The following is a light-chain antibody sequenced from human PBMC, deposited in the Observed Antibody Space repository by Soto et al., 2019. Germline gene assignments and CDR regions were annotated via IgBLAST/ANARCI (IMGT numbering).Light chain of an antibody. CDR1: QSISNW. CDR2: AAS. Sequence: DIQMTQSPSTLSASVGDRVIITCRAIQSISNWLAWYQQKPGKAPELLIYAASTLQSGVPSRFSGSGSGTDFTLTISCLQSEDFATYYCQQYYSFPRTFGQGTKVDIK. J-gene: IGKJ1*01. V-gene: IGKV1-5*01. CDR3: QQYYSFPRT.